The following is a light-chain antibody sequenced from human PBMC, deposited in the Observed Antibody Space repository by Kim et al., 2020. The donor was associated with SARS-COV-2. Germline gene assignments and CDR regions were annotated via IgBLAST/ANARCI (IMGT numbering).Light chain of an antibody. CDR2: DKN. CDR1: SLRKYP. V-gene: IGLV3-19*01. J-gene: IGLJ2*01. CDR3: GSRDSNGPGV. Sequence: ALGQTVRITCLGDSLRKYPASWYQQKPGQAPILVMHDKNNVRPSGVPGRFSGSNSSNAAFFTITGAQVEDDAAYYCGSRDSNGPGVFGGGTQLTVL.